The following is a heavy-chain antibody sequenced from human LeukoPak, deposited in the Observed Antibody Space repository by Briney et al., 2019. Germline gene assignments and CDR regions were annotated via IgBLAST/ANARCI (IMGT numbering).Heavy chain of an antibody. D-gene: IGHD6-13*01. Sequence: GGSLRLSCAASGFTVSSNYMIWVRQAPGKGLEWVSSISSSSSYIYYADSVKGRFTISRDNAKNSLYLQMNSLRAEDTAVYYCARDRKISSSSWYQDFDYWGQGTLVTVSS. CDR1: GFTVSSNY. J-gene: IGHJ4*02. CDR3: ARDRKISSSSWYQDFDY. CDR2: ISSSSSYI. V-gene: IGHV3-21*01.